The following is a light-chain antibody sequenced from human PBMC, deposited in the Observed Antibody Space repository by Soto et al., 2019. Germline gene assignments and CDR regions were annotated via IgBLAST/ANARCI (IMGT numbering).Light chain of an antibody. Sequence: EIVLTQSPGTLSLSPGERATLSCRASQSVSASYLAWYQQKPGQAPRLLIYGASSRATGIPDRFSGSGSGTDFTLTISRLETEDFAVYCCQQYGSSPHTFGQGTKVEIK. CDR3: QQYGSSPHT. CDR2: GAS. CDR1: QSVSASY. J-gene: IGKJ1*01. V-gene: IGKV3-20*01.